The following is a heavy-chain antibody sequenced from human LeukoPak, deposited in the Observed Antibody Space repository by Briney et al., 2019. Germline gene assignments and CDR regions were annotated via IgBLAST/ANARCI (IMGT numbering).Heavy chain of an antibody. CDR3: ARERDYDFWSGYSFDY. J-gene: IGHJ4*02. D-gene: IGHD3-3*01. CDR1: GGSISSYY. Sequence: SETLSLTCTVSGGSISSYYWSWIRQPAGKGLESIGRIYTSGSTNYNPSLKSRVTMTVDTSKNQFSLKLSSVTAADTAVYYCARERDYDFWSGYSFDYWGQGTLVTVSS. CDR2: IYTSGST. V-gene: IGHV4-4*07.